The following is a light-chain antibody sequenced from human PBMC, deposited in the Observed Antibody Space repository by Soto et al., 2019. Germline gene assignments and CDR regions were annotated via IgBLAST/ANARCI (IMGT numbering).Light chain of an antibody. CDR1: TGPVTSGHY. V-gene: IGLV7-46*01. CDR3: LLSYSGARPV. CDR2: DAS. Sequence: QAVVTQEPSLTVSPGGTVTLTCGSSTGPVTSGHYPYWFQQKPGQAPRTLIYDASNKHSWTPARFSGSLLGGKAALTLSGAQPEDEAEYYCLLSYSGARPVVGEGTKVTVL. J-gene: IGLJ2*01.